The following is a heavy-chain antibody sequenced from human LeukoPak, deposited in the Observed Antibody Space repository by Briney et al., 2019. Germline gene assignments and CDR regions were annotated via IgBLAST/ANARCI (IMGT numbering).Heavy chain of an antibody. J-gene: IGHJ4*02. CDR1: DYPISSGYC. D-gene: IGHD4-23*01. Sequence: PSETLTLTCSVSDYPISSGYCWGCIRQPPGEGRECMATISHSGSTYVNPSPSNRVSVSIHTSKHQFSLNLTSGPAAHTAVYYCAREHCAGGNCYLLDDGGQGTLVTVS. CDR2: ISHSGST. V-gene: IGHV4-38-2*02. CDR3: AREHCAGGNCYLLDD.